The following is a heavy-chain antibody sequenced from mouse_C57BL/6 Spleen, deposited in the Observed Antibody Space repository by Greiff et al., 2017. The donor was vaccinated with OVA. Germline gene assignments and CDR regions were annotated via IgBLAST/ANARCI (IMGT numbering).Heavy chain of an antibody. CDR3: AKTGGGGYAMDY. CDR2: IWRGGST. Sequence: VQLQQSGPGLVQPSQSLSITCTVSGFSLTSYGVHWVRQSPGKGLEWLGVIWRGGSTDYNAAFMSRLSITKDNSKSQVFFKMNSLQADDTAIYYWAKTGGGGYAMDYWGQGTSVTVSS. CDR1: GFSLTSYG. J-gene: IGHJ4*01. V-gene: IGHV2-5*01.